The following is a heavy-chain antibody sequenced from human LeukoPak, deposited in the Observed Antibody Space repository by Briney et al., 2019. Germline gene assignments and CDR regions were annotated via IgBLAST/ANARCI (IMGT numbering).Heavy chain of an antibody. CDR3: AKDSLWFGESNDAFDI. Sequence: AGGSLRLSCAASGFTFSSYGMHWVRQAPGKGLEWVAVISYDGSNKYYADSVKGRFTISRDNSKNTLYLQMNSLGAEDTAVYYCAKDSLWFGESNDAFDIWGQGTMVTVSS. D-gene: IGHD3-10*01. J-gene: IGHJ3*02. CDR1: GFTFSSYG. CDR2: ISYDGSNK. V-gene: IGHV3-30*18.